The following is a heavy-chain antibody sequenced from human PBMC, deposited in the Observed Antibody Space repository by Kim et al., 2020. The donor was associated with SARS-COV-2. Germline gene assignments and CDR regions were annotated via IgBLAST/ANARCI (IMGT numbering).Heavy chain of an antibody. V-gene: IGHV1-46*01. CDR3: ARGALFTMVRGTNGFDP. J-gene: IGHJ5*02. CDR2: INPSGGST. CDR1: GYTFTSYY. D-gene: IGHD3-10*01. Sequence: ASVKVSCKASGYTFTSYYMHWVRQAPGQGLEWMGIINPSGGSTSYAQKFQGRVTMTRDTSTSTVYMELSSLRSEDTAVYYCARGALFTMVRGTNGFDPWGQGTLVTVSS.